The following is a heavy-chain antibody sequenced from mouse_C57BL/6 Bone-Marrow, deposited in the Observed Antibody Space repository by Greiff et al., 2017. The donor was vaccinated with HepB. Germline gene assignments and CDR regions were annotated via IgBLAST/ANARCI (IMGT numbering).Heavy chain of an antibody. CDR3: AHIYYGYDGYYFDY. V-gene: IGHV1-39*01. D-gene: IGHD2-2*01. J-gene: IGHJ2*01. CDR1: GYSFTDYN. Sequence: EVKLVESGPELVKPGASVKISCKASGYSFTDYNMNWVKQSNGKSLEWIGVINPNYGTTSYNQKFKGKATLTVDQSSSTAYMQLNSLTSEDSAVYYCAHIYYGYDGYYFDYWGQGTTLTVSS. CDR2: INPNYGTT.